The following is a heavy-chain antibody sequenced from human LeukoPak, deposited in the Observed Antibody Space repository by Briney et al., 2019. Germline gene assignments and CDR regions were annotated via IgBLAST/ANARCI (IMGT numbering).Heavy chain of an antibody. D-gene: IGHD6-19*01. CDR2: TYYRSKWYN. CDR1: GDSVSSNSAA. V-gene: IGHV6-1*01. CDR3: ARVVYSSGWSPLYYYYGMDV. Sequence: SQTLSLTCAISGDSVSSNSAAWNWIRQSPSRGLEWLGRTYYRSKWYNDYAVSVKSRITINPDTSKNQFSLQLNSVTPEDTAVYYCARVVYSSGWSPLYYYYGMDVWGRGTTVTVSS. J-gene: IGHJ6*02.